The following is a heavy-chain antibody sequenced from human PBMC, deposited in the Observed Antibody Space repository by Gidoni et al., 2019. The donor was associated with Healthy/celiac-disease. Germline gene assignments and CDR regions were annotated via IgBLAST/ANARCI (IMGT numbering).Heavy chain of an antibody. CDR2: IYYSGST. Sequence: QLQLQESGPGLVKPSETLSLTCPASGGSISSISYYWGWIRQPPGKGLEWIGSIYYSGSTYYNPSLKSRVTISVDTSKNQFSLKLSSVTAADTAVYYCAREGDLDYYDSSGPLDYWGQGTLVTVSS. CDR1: GGSISSISYY. CDR3: AREGDLDYYDSSGPLDY. V-gene: IGHV4-39*07. J-gene: IGHJ4*02. D-gene: IGHD3-22*01.